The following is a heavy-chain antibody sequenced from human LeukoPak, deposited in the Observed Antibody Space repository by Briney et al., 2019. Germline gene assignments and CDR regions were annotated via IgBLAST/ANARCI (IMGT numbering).Heavy chain of an antibody. J-gene: IGHJ3*02. CDR1: GFSFSSHW. CDR2: IKQDGSEK. V-gene: IGHV3-7*01. D-gene: IGHD6-19*01. CDR3: ASDRSSGPGGAFDI. Sequence: QSGGSLRLSCAASGFSFSSHWMSWVRQAPGKGLEWVAKIKQDGSEKYYGDSVKGRFTISRDNAKKSLYLQMNSLRADDTAVYYCASDRSSGPGGAFDIWGQGTMVTVSS.